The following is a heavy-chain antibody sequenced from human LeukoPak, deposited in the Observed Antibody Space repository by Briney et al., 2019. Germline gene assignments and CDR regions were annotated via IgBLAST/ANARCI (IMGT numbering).Heavy chain of an antibody. V-gene: IGHV3-48*02. Sequence: HPGGSLRLSCAASGFTFSSYGMSWVRQAPGKGLEWVSYIRSSSSSTMYYADSVKGRFTISRDNAKSSLYLQMSSLRDEDTAVYYCARARGYNHGPQDYYFDYWGQGTLVTVSS. CDR1: GFTFSSYG. CDR2: IRSSSSSTM. J-gene: IGHJ4*02. CDR3: ARARGYNHGPQDYYFDY. D-gene: IGHD5-18*01.